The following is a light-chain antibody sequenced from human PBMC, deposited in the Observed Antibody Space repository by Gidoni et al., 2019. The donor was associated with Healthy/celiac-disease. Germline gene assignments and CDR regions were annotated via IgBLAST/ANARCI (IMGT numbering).Light chain of an antibody. CDR2: EVS. J-gene: IGLJ2*01. CDR1: SSDVGGYNY. CDR3: SSYAGSNNLV. Sequence: LTQPPSASGSPGQSVTISCTGTSSDVGGYNYVSWYQQHPGKAPKLMIYEVSKRPSGVPDRFSGSKSGNTASLTVSGLQAEDEADYYCSSYAGSNNLVFGGGTKLTVL. V-gene: IGLV2-8*01.